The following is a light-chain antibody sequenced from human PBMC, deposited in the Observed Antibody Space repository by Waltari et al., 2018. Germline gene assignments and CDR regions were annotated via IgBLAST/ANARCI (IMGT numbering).Light chain of an antibody. J-gene: IGLJ3*02. CDR2: VNSDGSH. V-gene: IGLV4-69*02. CDR1: SGRSSYA. Sequence: QLVLTQSPSASASLGASVKLTCTLHSGRSSYAIAWHPHQPQKGPRYLMKVNSDGSHSKGDGIPDRFSGSSSGAERYLTISSLQSEDEADYYCQTWGTGIRVFGGGTKLTVL. CDR3: QTWGTGIRV.